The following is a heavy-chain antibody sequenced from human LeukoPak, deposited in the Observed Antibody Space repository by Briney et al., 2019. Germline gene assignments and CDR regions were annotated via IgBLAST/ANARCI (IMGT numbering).Heavy chain of an antibody. CDR3: ARVLRGAFDI. CDR2: ISTSSGTI. J-gene: IGHJ3*02. CDR1: GFTFSSYS. D-gene: IGHD3-10*01. Sequence: GGSLRLSCAASGFTFSSYSMNWVRQAPGKGLEWGSHISTSSGTIYYADSVKGRFTISRDNAKNSLYLQMNSLRDEDTAVYYCARVLRGAFDIWGQGTMVTVSS. V-gene: IGHV3-48*02.